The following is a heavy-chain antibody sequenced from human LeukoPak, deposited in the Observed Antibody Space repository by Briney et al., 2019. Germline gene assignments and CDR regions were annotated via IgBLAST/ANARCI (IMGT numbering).Heavy chain of an antibody. Sequence: PGGSLRLSCAASGFTFSSYSMNWVRQAPGKGLEWVSYISSSSSTIYYADSVKGRFTISRDNAKNSLYLQMNSLRAEDTAVYYCARDVDTAILYYYYGMDVWGQGTTVTVSS. CDR3: ARDVDTAILYYYYGMDV. V-gene: IGHV3-48*01. J-gene: IGHJ6*02. D-gene: IGHD5-18*01. CDR2: ISSSSSTI. CDR1: GFTFSSYS.